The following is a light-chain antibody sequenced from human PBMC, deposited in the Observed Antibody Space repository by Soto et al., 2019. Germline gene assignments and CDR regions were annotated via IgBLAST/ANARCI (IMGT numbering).Light chain of an antibody. CDR2: GAS. J-gene: IGKJ1*01. V-gene: IGKV3-15*01. CDR3: QQDNNWPWT. CDR1: QSVSSN. Sequence: EIVMTQSPATLSVSPGERATLSCRASQSVSSNLAWYQQKPGQAPRLLIYGASTRATGIPARFSGSGSGTEFTLPISTLQSEDFAVYYCQQDNNWPWTFGQGTKV.